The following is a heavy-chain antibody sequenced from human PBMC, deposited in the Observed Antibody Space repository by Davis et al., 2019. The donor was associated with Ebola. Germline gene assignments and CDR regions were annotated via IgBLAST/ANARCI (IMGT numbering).Heavy chain of an antibody. CDR1: GGTFSSYA. Sequence: SVKVSCKASGGTFSSYAISWVRQAPGQGLEWMGGIIPIFRSANYAQKFQGRVTITADESTKTVYMELSSLRSEDTAMYYCARVRTGYYYDSSDSPSWFDPWGQGTLVTVSS. CDR2: IIPIFRSA. V-gene: IGHV1-69*13. D-gene: IGHD3-22*01. CDR3: ARVRTGYYYDSSDSPSWFDP. J-gene: IGHJ5*02.